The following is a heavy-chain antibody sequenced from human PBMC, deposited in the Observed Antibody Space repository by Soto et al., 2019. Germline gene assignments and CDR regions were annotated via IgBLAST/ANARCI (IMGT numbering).Heavy chain of an antibody. CDR3: ARGRLLWFGESPGGWFDP. CDR1: GGSISSYY. Sequence: PSETLSLTCTVSGGSISSYYWSWIRQPPWKGLEWIGYIYYSGSTNYNPSLKSRVTISVDTPKNQFSLKLSSVTAADTAVYYCARGRLLWFGESPGGWFDPWGQGTLVTVS. D-gene: IGHD3-10*01. V-gene: IGHV4-59*01. CDR2: IYYSGST. J-gene: IGHJ5*02.